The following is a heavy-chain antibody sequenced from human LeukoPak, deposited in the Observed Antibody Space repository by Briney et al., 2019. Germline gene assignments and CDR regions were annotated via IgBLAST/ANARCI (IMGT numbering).Heavy chain of an antibody. D-gene: IGHD5-12*01. CDR3: ARVWGYSYGYFDY. CDR1: DYSISSGYY. V-gene: IGHV4-38-2*01. CDR2: IYHSGSD. Sequence: SETLSLTCAVSDYSISSGYYWGWIRQPPGKGLEWIGSIYHSGSDYYNPSLKSRVTMSVDTSKNQFSLKLSSVTAADTAVYYCARVWGYSYGYFDYWGQGSLVTVSS. J-gene: IGHJ4*02.